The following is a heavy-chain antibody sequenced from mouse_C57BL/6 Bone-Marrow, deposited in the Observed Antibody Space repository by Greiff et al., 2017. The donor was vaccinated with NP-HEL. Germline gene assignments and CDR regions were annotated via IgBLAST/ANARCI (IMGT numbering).Heavy chain of an antibody. CDR1: GYTFTDHT. D-gene: IGHD1-1*01. CDR3: ASHYYGSSYEAY. V-gene: IGHV1-78*01. J-gene: IGHJ3*01. CDR2: IYPRDGST. Sequence: VQLQESDAELVKPGASVKISCKVSGYTFTDHTIHWMKQRPEQGLEWIGYIYPRDGSTKYNEKFKGKATLTADKSSSTAYMQLNSLTSEDSAVYFCASHYYGSSYEAYWGQGTLVTVSA.